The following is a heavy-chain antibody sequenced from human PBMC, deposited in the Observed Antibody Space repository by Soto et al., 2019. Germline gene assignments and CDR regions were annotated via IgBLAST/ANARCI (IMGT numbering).Heavy chain of an antibody. D-gene: IGHD3-22*01. CDR1: GGTFSSYA. CDR3: ARSYYYDSSGYVDY. V-gene: IGHV1-69*13. Sequence: SVKVSCKASGGTFSSYAISWVRQAPGQGLEWMGGIIPIFGTANYAQKFQGRVTITADESTSTAYMELSSLRSEDTAVYYCARSYYYDSSGYVDYWGQGTLVTVSS. J-gene: IGHJ4*02. CDR2: IIPIFGTA.